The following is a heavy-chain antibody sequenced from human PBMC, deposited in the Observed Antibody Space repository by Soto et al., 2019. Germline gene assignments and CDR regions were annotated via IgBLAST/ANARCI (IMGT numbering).Heavy chain of an antibody. D-gene: IGHD2-8*01. CDR1: GFNSNSYR. V-gene: IGHV3-7*03. CDR2: VEEDGSDK. CDR3: ARGFSAGNGSPPDY. J-gene: IGHJ4*02. Sequence: GGSLRLSCAASGFNSNSYRVSWVRQAPGKGLEWLACVEEDGSDKYYVDSVKGRFTISRDNSKNTLYLQMNSLRDGDTAVYYCARGFSAGNGSPPDYWGQGTLVAVSS.